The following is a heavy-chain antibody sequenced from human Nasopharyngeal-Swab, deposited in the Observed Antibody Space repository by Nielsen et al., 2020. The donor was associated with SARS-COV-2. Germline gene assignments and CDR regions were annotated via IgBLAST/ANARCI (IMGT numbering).Heavy chain of an antibody. CDR3: ARVAVVVSYYYYGMDV. CDR2: IYYSGST. CDR1: GGSFSSSSYY. J-gene: IGHJ6*02. V-gene: IGHV4-39*07. Sequence: SEPLSLTCTVVGGSFSSSSYYWGWIRQPPRKGLEWIGSIYYSGSTYYNPSLKSRVTISVDRSKNQFSLKLSSVTAADTAVYYCARVAVVVSYYYYGMDVWGQGTTVTVSS. D-gene: IGHD2-15*01.